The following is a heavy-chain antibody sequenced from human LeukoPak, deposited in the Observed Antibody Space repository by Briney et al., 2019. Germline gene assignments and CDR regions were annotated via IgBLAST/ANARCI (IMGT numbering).Heavy chain of an antibody. D-gene: IGHD2-2*01. J-gene: IGHJ3*02. CDR3: ASPYGGYCSSTSCYNTNDAFDI. V-gene: IGHV5-51*01. Sequence: GESLKISCKGSGYSFTSYWIGWVRQMPGKGLEWMGIVYPGDSDTRCSPSFQGQVTISADKSISTAYLQWSSLKASDTAMYYCASPYGGYCSSTSCYNTNDAFDIWGQGTMVTVSS. CDR1: GYSFTSYW. CDR2: VYPGDSDT.